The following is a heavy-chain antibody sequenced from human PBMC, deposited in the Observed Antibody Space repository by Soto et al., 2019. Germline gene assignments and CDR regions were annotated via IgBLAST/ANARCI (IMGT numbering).Heavy chain of an antibody. D-gene: IGHD3-22*01. J-gene: IGHJ6*02. V-gene: IGHV3-53*01. Sequence: GGSLRLSCAASGFTVSSNYMSWVRQAPGKGLEWVSVIYSGGSTYYADSVKGRFTISRDNSKNTLYLQMNSLRAEDTAVYYCARNYVGITPQPTAYGMDVWGQWTPVTVSS. CDR1: GFTVSSNY. CDR3: ARNYVGITPQPTAYGMDV. CDR2: IYSGGST.